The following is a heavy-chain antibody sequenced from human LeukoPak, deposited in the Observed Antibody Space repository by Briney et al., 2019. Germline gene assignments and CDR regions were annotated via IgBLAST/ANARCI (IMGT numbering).Heavy chain of an antibody. CDR2: MNQDGSEK. CDR1: GFTFSSYW. D-gene: IGHD6-19*01. CDR3: ARDDSGPDY. J-gene: IGHJ4*02. Sequence: GGSLRLSCAASGFTFSSYWMSWVRQAPGKGLEGVANMNQDGSEKYYVDSVKGRSTISRDNAENSLYLQMNSLRAEDTAVYYCARDDSGPDYWGQGTLVTVSS. V-gene: IGHV3-7*01.